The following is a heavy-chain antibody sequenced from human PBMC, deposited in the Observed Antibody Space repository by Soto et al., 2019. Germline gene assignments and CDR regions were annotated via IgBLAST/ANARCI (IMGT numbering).Heavy chain of an antibody. CDR3: SRGRGGWDYVIDY. V-gene: IGHV1-8*01. CDR1: GYTFTSYD. Sequence: SVKVSRKASGYTFTSYDIHWVRPPTCQGLEWMGWMNPNRGNTGYPQKFQGRLTMTRNSSISTGYMELSRLRSEDTAVYYYSRGRGGWDYVIDYWGQGTMVTVSS. J-gene: IGHJ4*02. CDR2: MNPNRGNT. D-gene: IGHD6-19*01.